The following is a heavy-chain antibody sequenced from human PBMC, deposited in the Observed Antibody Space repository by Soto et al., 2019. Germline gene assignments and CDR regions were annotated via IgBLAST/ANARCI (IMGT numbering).Heavy chain of an antibody. CDR3: ARFHRGSGILGWFDP. J-gene: IGHJ5*02. V-gene: IGHV3-7*01. CDR2: IKQDGSAK. CDR1: GFTFSSYW. D-gene: IGHD6-19*01. Sequence: EVQLVESGGGLVQPGGSLRLSCAASGFTFSSYWMSWVRQAPGKGLEWVANIKQDGSAKYYVDSVKGRFTISRDNAKNSLYLQMNSLRAEDTAVYYCARFHRGSGILGWFDPWGQGTLVTVSS.